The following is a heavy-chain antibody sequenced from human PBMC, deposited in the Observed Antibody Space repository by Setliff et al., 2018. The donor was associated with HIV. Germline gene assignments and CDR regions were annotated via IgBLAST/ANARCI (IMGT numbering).Heavy chain of an antibody. CDR2: FYTSGGT. D-gene: IGHD3-22*01. CDR3: ARAIDGSSGYQRGGFDS. CDR1: GGSISSGSYY. V-gene: IGHV4-61*02. J-gene: IGHJ4*02. Sequence: PSETLSLTCTVSGGSISSGSYYWSWIRQPAGKGLEWIGRFYTSGGTKYNPSLKSRITISVDKSNKHFSLKLSSVTAADTAVYYCARAIDGSSGYQRGGFDSWGQGTLVTVSS.